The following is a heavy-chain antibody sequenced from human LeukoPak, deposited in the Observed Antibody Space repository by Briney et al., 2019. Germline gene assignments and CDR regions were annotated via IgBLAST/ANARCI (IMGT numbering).Heavy chain of an antibody. J-gene: IGHJ4*02. CDR3: ARDLGLGRGWYGGDY. V-gene: IGHV3-30-3*01. CDR1: GFTFSNYA. Sequence: TGGSLRLSCAASGFTFSNYAMHWVRQAPGKGLEWVAIIGNDGSSKYYADSVKGRFTLSRDNSKYTVYLQMNSLRGEDTAVYYCARDLGLGRGWYGGDYWGQGTLVTVSS. CDR2: IGNDGSSK. D-gene: IGHD6-19*01.